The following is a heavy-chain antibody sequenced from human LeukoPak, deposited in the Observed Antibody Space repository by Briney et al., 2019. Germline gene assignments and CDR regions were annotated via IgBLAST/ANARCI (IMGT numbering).Heavy chain of an antibody. CDR2: IIPIFGTA. CDR1: GGTFSSYA. D-gene: IGHD3-3*01. V-gene: IGHV1-69*05. CDR3: ARASVLRFLEWFDAFDT. J-gene: IGHJ3*02. Sequence: SVKVSCKASGGTFSSYAISWVRQAPGQGLEWMGGIIPIFGTANYAQKFQGRVTITTHESTSAAYMELSSLRSEDTAVYYCARASVLRFLEWFDAFDTWGQGTMVTVSS.